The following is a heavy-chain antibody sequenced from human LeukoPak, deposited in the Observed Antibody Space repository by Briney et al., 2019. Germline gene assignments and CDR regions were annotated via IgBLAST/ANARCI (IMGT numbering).Heavy chain of an antibody. Sequence: ASVKVSCKASGYTFTSYYMHWVRQAPGQGLEWMGGIIPIFGTANYAQKFQGRVTITADESTSTAYMELSSLRSEDTAVYYCARDRPPTMVRGVKGKQFRGVFDYWGQGTLVTVSS. CDR2: IIPIFGTA. V-gene: IGHV1-69*13. J-gene: IGHJ4*02. CDR3: ARDRPPTMVRGVKGKQFRGVFDY. CDR1: GYTFTSYY. D-gene: IGHD3-10*01.